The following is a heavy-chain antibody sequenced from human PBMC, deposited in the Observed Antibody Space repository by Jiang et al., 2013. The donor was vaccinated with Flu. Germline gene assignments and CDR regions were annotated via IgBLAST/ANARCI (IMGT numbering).Heavy chain of an antibody. CDR3: ARRVGSSVDI. CDR2: ISSSGNTI. V-gene: IGHV3-11*01. Sequence: EGRELISDISSSGNTIYYADSVKGRFAVSRDSARNSLFLQMNSLRAEDTAVYYCARRVGSSVDIWGQGTMVTVSS. D-gene: IGHD2-2*01. J-gene: IGHJ3*02.